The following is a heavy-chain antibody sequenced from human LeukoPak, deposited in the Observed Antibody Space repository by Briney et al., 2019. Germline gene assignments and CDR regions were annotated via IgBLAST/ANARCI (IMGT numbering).Heavy chain of an antibody. V-gene: IGHV4-59*12. CDR1: GGSITDYY. CDR2: ISYSGST. CDR3: ARDRKDYYDSSGYYSWFDP. J-gene: IGHJ5*02. Sequence: SETLSLTCTVSGGSITDYYWSWIRQPPGKGLEWIGYISYSGSTNYNPSLKSRVTISVDTSKNQFSLKLSSVTAADTAVYYCARDRKDYYDSSGYYSWFDPWGQGTLVTVSS. D-gene: IGHD3-22*01.